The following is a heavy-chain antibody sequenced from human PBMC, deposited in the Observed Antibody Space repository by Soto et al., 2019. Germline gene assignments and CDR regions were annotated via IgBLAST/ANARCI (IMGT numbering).Heavy chain of an antibody. D-gene: IGHD2-2*01. CDR1: GFTFSSYG. CDR3: ARGGYCSSTSCSTYYYGMDV. J-gene: IGHJ6*02. Sequence: QVQLVESGGGVVQPGRSLRLSCAASGFTFSSYGMHWVRQAPGKGLEWVAVIWYDGGNKYYADSVKGRFTISRDNSKNTLYLQMNSLRAEDTAVYYCARGGYCSSTSCSTYYYGMDVWGQGTTVTVSS. CDR2: IWYDGGNK. V-gene: IGHV3-33*01.